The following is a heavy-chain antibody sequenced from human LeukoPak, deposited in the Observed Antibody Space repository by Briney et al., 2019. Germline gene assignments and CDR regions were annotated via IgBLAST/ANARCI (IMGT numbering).Heavy chain of an antibody. J-gene: IGHJ6*02. Sequence: GGSLRLSCPISGYTHLDMNWVRQAPGEGLAWVATISTTGDMTYYAVSVRGRFTVSRDNAKNSLYLQMNSLRAEDTAVYYCARAATTGDYYYGMDVWGQGTTVTVSS. CDR2: ISTTGDMT. D-gene: IGHD1-7*01. CDR3: ARAATTGDYYYGMDV. CDR1: GYTHLD. V-gene: IGHV3-23*01.